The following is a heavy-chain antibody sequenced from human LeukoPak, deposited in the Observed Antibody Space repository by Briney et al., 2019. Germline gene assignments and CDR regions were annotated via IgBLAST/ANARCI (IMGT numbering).Heavy chain of an antibody. CDR2: ISGSGGST. V-gene: IGHV3-23*01. CDR3: AKEGRFWSGSRYDY. J-gene: IGHJ4*02. D-gene: IGHD3-3*01. Sequence: PGGSLRLSCAASGFIFSSYAMSWVRQAPAKGLEWVSAISGSGGSTYYADSVKGRFTISRDNSKNTLYLQMNSLRAEDTAVYYCAKEGRFWSGSRYDYWGQGTLVTVSS. CDR1: GFIFSSYA.